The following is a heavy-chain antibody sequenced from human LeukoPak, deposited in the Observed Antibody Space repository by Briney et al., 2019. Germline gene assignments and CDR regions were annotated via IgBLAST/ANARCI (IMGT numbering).Heavy chain of an antibody. J-gene: IGHJ4*02. D-gene: IGHD2-2*01. CDR1: GFTFSSYA. CDR3: ANQALDIVVVPATSPLFDY. CDR2: ISGSGGST. Sequence: GGSLRLSCAASGFTFSSYAMSWVRQAPGKGLEWVSAISGSGGSTYYADSVKGRFTISRDNSKNTLYLQMNSLRAEDTAVYYCANQALDIVVVPATSPLFDYWGQGTLVTVSS. V-gene: IGHV3-23*01.